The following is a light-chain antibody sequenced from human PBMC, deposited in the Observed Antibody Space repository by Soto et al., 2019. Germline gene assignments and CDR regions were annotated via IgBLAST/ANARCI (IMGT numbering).Light chain of an antibody. CDR1: QSVISNY. J-gene: IGKJ2*01. Sequence: EIVLTQSPGTLSLSPGERATLSCRASQSVISNYLVWYQQKPGQAPRLLIYGASSRATGIPDRFSGSGSGPDFTLTISSLEPEAFAVYYCQQYGSSPGYTFGQGTKMEIK. V-gene: IGKV3-20*01. CDR3: QQYGSSPGYT. CDR2: GAS.